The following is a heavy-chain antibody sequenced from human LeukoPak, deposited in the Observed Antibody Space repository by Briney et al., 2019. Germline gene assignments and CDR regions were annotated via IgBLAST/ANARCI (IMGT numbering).Heavy chain of an antibody. Sequence: SETLSLTCTVSGGSISSYYWSCIRQPPGKGLEWIGYIYYSGSTNYNPSLKSRVTISVDTSKNQFSLELTSVTAADTAVYYCARGVVAARFWFDPWGQGTLVTVSS. CDR2: IYYSGST. J-gene: IGHJ5*02. D-gene: IGHD2-15*01. CDR3: ARGVVAARFWFDP. CDR1: GGSISSYY. V-gene: IGHV4-59*01.